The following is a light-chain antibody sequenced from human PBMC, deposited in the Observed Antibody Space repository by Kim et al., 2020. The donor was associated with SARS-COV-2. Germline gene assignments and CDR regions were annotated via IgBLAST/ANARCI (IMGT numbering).Light chain of an antibody. CDR2: KAS. CDR1: QSISSW. Sequence: DIQMTQSPSTLSASVGDRVTITCRASQSISSWLAWYQQKPGKAPKLLIYKASSLESGVPSRFSGSGSGTECTLTISSLQPDDFATYYCQQYNSYSGTFGQGTKVYIK. V-gene: IGKV1-5*03. J-gene: IGKJ1*01. CDR3: QQYNSYSGT.